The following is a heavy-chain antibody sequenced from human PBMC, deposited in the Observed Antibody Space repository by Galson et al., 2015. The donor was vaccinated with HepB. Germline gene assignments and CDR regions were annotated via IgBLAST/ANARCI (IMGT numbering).Heavy chain of an antibody. CDR1: GFTFDDYA. CDR3: AKSLLAYYHYYMDV. V-gene: IGHV3-9*01. D-gene: IGHD3-3*02. CDR2: ISWNSGSI. Sequence: LRLSCAASGFTFDDYAMHWVRQAPGKGLEWVSGISWNSGSIGYADSVKGRFTISRDNAKNSLYLQMNSLRAEDTALYYCAKSLLAYYHYYMDVWGKGTTVTVSS. J-gene: IGHJ6*03.